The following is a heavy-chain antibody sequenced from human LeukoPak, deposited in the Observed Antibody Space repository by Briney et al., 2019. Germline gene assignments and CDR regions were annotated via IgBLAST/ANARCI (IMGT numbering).Heavy chain of an antibody. J-gene: IGHJ4*02. Sequence: SETLSLTCTVSGGSISSYYWSWIRQPPGKGLEWIGYIFYSGATHYNPSLKSRVTISVDTSKNLFSLKVRSVTIADTAVYYCARSPVGSVVPFDYWGQGSLVTVSS. D-gene: IGHD3-10*01. CDR2: IFYSGAT. CDR3: ARSPVGSVVPFDY. CDR1: GGSISSYY. V-gene: IGHV4-59*08.